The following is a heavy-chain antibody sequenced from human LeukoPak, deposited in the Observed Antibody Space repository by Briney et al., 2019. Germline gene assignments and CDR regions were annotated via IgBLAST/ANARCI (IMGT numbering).Heavy chain of an antibody. CDR3: ARVSRRYCSGGSCYEKNDY. J-gene: IGHJ4*02. D-gene: IGHD2-15*01. CDR1: GFTFDDYG. V-gene: IGHV3-20*04. CDR2: INWNGGST. Sequence: GGSLRLSCAASGFTFDDYGMSWVRQAPGKGLEWVSGINWNGGSTGYADSVKGRFTISRDNAKNSLYLQMNSLRAEDTALYYFARVSRRYCSGGSCYEKNDYGGQGTLVTVSS.